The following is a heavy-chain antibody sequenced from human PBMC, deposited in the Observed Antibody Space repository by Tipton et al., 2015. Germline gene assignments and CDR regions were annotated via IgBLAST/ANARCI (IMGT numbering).Heavy chain of an antibody. J-gene: IGHJ5*01. V-gene: IGHV4-30-4*08. CDR2: ISYNGST. D-gene: IGHD3-16*02. CDR3: ARGGGDDYIWGSSRFDS. Sequence: TLSLTCTVSGGSISSISYCWGWLRQPPGKGLEWIGHISYNGSTCCNPSLKSRLTTSIDTSKNQFSLNLTFVTAADTAMYYCARGGGDDYIWGSSRFDSWGQGILVTVSS. CDR1: GGSISSISYC.